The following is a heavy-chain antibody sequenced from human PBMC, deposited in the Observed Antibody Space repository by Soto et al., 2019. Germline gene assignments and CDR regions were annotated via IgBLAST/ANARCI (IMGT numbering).Heavy chain of an antibody. CDR3: AHSLWFGIYLNWFDP. V-gene: IGHV2-5*02. CDR2: IYWDDDK. J-gene: IGHJ5*02. Sequence: QITLKESGPTLVKPTQTLTLTCTFSGFSLSTSGVGVGWIRQPPGKALEWLALIYWDDDKRYSPSLKSRLTITKDTSKTQVVLTMTNMDPVDTATYDCAHSLWFGIYLNWFDPWGQGTLVIVSS. CDR1: GFSLSTSGVG. D-gene: IGHD3-10*01.